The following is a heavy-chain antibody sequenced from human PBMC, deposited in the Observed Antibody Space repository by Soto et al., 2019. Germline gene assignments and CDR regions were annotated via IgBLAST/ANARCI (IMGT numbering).Heavy chain of an antibody. J-gene: IGHJ4*02. Sequence: PSETLSLTCTVSGDSITSYNWSWLRQPTGKALEWIGYVYSSGSTNYNPSLKSRVTISVDTSKNQFSLKLNSVTAADTAIYYCARALGYTYGHLPIDYWGQGALVTVSS. D-gene: IGHD5-18*01. CDR2: VYSSGST. CDR1: GDSITSYN. CDR3: ARALGYTYGHLPIDY. V-gene: IGHV4-59*12.